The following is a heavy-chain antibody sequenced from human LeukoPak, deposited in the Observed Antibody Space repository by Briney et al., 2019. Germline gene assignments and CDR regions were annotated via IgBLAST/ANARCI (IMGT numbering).Heavy chain of an antibody. CDR2: IKQDGSEE. CDR3: ARPYSSGLVRGGWYNWFDP. J-gene: IGHJ5*02. D-gene: IGHD6-19*01. CDR1: GFTFSNYW. Sequence: GGSLRLSCAASGFTFSNYWMNWVRQAPGKGLEWVANIKQDGSEEYYADSVKGRFTISRDNAKNSVYLQMNSLRADDTAVYYCARPYSSGLVRGGWYNWFDPWGQGTLVTVSS. V-gene: IGHV3-7*03.